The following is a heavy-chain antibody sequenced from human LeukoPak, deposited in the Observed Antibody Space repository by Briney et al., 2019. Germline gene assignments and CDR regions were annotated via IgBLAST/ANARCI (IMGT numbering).Heavy chain of an antibody. V-gene: IGHV3-23*01. J-gene: IGHJ4*02. Sequence: GGSLRLSCTVSGFSVSNSGMSWVRQAPGKGLELISAISVDGETALYADSVKGRFIISRDNSKNTLYLQLSSLRAEDTAVYYCAQGYLSGWYPHWGQGSLVSVSS. CDR3: AQGYLSGWYPH. CDR2: ISVDGETA. D-gene: IGHD6-19*01. CDR1: GFSVSNSG.